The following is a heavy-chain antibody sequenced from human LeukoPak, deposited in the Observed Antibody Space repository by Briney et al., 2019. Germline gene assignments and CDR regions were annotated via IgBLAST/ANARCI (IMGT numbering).Heavy chain of an antibody. D-gene: IGHD6-6*01. V-gene: IGHV4-59*01. CDR3: ARGIAARPDSWFDP. CDR2: IYYSGST. CDR1: GGSISSYY. Sequence: NLSETLSLTGTVSGGSISSYYWSWIRQPPGKGLEWIGYIYYSGSTTYNPSLKSRVTISVDTSKNQFSLKLNSVTAADTAVYYCARGIAARPDSWFDPWGQGTLVTVSS. J-gene: IGHJ5*02.